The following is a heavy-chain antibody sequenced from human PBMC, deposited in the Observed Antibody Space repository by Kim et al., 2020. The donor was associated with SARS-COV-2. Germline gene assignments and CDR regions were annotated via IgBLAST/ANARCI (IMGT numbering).Heavy chain of an antibody. CDR3: ARDGGYSYGDSNYYYYGMDV. CDR1: GFTFSSYG. J-gene: IGHJ6*02. Sequence: PGGSLRLSCAASGFTFSSYGMHWVRQAPGKGLEWVAVIWYDGSNKYYADSVKGRFTISRDNSKNTLYLQINSLRAEDTAVYYCARDGGYSYGDSNYYYYGMDVWGQGTTVTVSS. V-gene: IGHV3-33*08. CDR2: IWYDGSNK. D-gene: IGHD5-18*01.